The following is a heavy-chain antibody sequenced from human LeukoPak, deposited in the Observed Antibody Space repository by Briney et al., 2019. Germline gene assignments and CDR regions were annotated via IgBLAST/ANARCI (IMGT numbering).Heavy chain of an antibody. CDR2: INWNGGST. CDR1: GFTFSSYS. CDR3: AREDYYYGSGSPLGAFDI. J-gene: IGHJ3*02. Sequence: GGSLRLSCAASGFTFSSYSMNWVRQAPGKGLEWVSGINWNGGSTGYADSVKGRFTISRDNAKNSLYLQMNSLRAEDTALYYCAREDYYYGSGSPLGAFDIWGQGTMVTVSS. D-gene: IGHD3-10*01. V-gene: IGHV3-20*04.